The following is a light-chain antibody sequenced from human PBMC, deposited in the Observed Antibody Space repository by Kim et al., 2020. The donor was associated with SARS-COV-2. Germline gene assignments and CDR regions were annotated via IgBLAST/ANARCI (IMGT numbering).Light chain of an antibody. CDR3: LQDYTYPRT. CDR2: AAS. V-gene: IGKV1-6*01. J-gene: IGKJ1*01. CDR1: QGIRNY. Sequence: ASVGDRVTITCRASQGIRNYLGWYQQTPGKAPKLLIYAASNLQSGVSSRFSGSGSGTDFTLTISSLQPEDFATYYCLQDYTYPRTFGQGTKVDIK.